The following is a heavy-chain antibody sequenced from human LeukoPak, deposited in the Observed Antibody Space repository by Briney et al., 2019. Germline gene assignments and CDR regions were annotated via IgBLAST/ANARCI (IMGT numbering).Heavy chain of an antibody. J-gene: IGHJ4*02. CDR2: ITSKTDGGTT. CDR3: TRQSDY. V-gene: IGHV3-15*01. Sequence: GGSLKLSCAASGFTFSGSAMHWVRQASGKGLEWVGRITSKTDGGTTDYAAPVKGRFTISRDDSKNTLYLQMNSLKTEDTAVYYCTRQSDYWGQGTLVAVSS. CDR1: GFTFSGSA.